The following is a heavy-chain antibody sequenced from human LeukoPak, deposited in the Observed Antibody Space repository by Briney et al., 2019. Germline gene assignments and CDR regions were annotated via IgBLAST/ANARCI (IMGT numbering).Heavy chain of an antibody. V-gene: IGHV3-30*18. Sequence: PGGSLRLSCAASGXTFSNYGVHWVRQAPGKGLESVAIISYDGSNKYFADSVKGRFTISRDNSKNTLYLPMNSLRAEDTAVYYCAKDGAVSGYFDNWGQGTLVTVSS. CDR3: AKDGAVSGYFDN. J-gene: IGHJ4*02. CDR1: GXTFSNYG. CDR2: ISYDGSNK. D-gene: IGHD6-19*01.